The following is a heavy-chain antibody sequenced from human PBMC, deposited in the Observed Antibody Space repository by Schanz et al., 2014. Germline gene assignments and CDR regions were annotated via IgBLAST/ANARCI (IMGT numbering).Heavy chain of an antibody. Sequence: QVQLVQSGAEVKKPGASVKVSCTASGGTFSSYTISWIRQAPGQGLEWMGRIIPVLAIADYAQKFQGRVTITADKSTSTASMELSSLRSEDAAVYYCARGPSQGYSYGHNIGAYYFGGEVSGRCITVALSS. CDR3: ARGPSQGYSYGHNIGAYYFGGEV. V-gene: IGHV1-69*04. D-gene: IGHD5-18*01. J-gene: IGHJ6*01. CDR2: IIPVLAIA. CDR1: GGTFSSYT.